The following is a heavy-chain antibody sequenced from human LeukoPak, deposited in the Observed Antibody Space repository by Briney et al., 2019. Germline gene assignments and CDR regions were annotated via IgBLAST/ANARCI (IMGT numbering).Heavy chain of an antibody. V-gene: IGHV4-39*01. CDR3: AQSDVLAGAFDI. CDR2: IYYSRST. CDR1: RGSFSSPTYY. Sequence: SETLSLTCTVSRGSFSSPTYYWGWIRQPPGKGLEWIGYIYYSRSTYYNPSLKSRVTISVDTSKNQFSLNLSSVTAADTAVYYCAQSDVLAGAFDIWGQGTMVIVSS. D-gene: IGHD4/OR15-4a*01. J-gene: IGHJ3*02.